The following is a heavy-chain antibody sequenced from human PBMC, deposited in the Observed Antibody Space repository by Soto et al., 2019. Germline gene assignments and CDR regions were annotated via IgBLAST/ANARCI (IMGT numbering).Heavy chain of an antibody. J-gene: IGHJ4*02. CDR1: GGSISSYY. Sequence: SETLSLTCTVSGGSISSYYWSWIRHPPGKGLEWIGYIYYSGSTNYNPSLKSRVTISVDTSKNQFSLKLSSVTAADTAVYYCARAYYGDPFDYWGQGTLVTVSS. V-gene: IGHV4-59*01. D-gene: IGHD4-17*01. CDR3: ARAYYGDPFDY. CDR2: IYYSGST.